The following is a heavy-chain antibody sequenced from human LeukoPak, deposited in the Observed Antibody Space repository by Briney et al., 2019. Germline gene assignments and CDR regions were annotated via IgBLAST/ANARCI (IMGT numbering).Heavy chain of an antibody. CDR1: GGTFISYA. V-gene: IGHV1-69*13. J-gene: IGHJ6*02. CDR2: IIPIFGTA. Sequence: ASVKVSCKASGGTFISYAISWVRQAPGQGLEWMGGIIPIFGTANYAQKFQGRVTITADESTSTAYMELSSLRSEDTAVYYCARAPAIAAAGYLDVWGQGTTVTVSS. CDR3: ARAPAIAAAGYLDV. D-gene: IGHD6-13*01.